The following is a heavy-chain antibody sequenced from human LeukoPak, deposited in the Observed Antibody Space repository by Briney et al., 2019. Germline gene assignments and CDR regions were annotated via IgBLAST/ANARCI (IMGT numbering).Heavy chain of an antibody. J-gene: IGHJ5*02. Sequence: SETLSLTCTVSGGSISSSSYYWGWIRQPPGKGLEWVGYMYYSGSTYYNPSLKSRVTISVDTSKNQFSLQLSSVTAADTAVYYCARPYYYDSRIDPWGQGTLVTVSS. V-gene: IGHV4-30-4*08. CDR3: ARPYYYDSRIDP. CDR1: GGSISSSSYY. CDR2: MYYSGST. D-gene: IGHD3-22*01.